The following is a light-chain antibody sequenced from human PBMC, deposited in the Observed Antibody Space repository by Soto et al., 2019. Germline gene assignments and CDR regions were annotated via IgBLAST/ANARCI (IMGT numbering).Light chain of an antibody. J-gene: IGKJ1*01. Sequence: EIVLTQSPGTLSFSPGERATLSCRASQSVRNNYLAWYQHIPGQSPRVLIYAASNSATGIPDRFSGSGSGTDFTLTISRLEPEDFAVYYCQQYGNSWSFGQGTKVEIK. CDR1: QSVRNNY. V-gene: IGKV3-20*01. CDR2: AAS. CDR3: QQYGNSWS.